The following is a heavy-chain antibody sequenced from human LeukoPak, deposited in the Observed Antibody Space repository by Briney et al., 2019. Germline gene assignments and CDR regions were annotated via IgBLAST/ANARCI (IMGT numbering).Heavy chain of an antibody. Sequence: GGSLRLSCAASGFTFSSYWMSWVRQAPGKGLEWVANIKQDGSEKYYVDSVKGRFTISRDNAKNSLYLQMNSLRAEDTAVYYCASDGGYEIYYFDYWGQGTLVTVSS. CDR2: IKQDGSEK. J-gene: IGHJ4*02. V-gene: IGHV3-7*01. D-gene: IGHD5-12*01. CDR1: GFTFSSYW. CDR3: ASDGGYEIYYFDY.